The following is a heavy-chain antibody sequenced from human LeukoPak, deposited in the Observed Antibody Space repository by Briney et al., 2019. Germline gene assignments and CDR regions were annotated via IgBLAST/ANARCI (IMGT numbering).Heavy chain of an antibody. CDR3: AKGDYGSGSYYFDY. V-gene: IGHV3-7*03. Sequence: PGGSLRLSCAAPGFTFTTYWMSWVRQLPGKGLEWVANINQDGTEKYYVDSVKGRFTISRDNAKNTLYLQMNSLRAEDTAVYYCAKGDYGSGSYYFDYWGQGTLVTVSS. D-gene: IGHD3-10*01. CDR1: GFTFTTYW. J-gene: IGHJ4*02. CDR2: INQDGTEK.